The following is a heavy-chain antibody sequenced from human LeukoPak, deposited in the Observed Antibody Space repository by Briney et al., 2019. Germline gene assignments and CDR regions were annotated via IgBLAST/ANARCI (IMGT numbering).Heavy chain of an antibody. CDR2: ISTSASTI. CDR1: GFTFSSYE. Sequence: PGGSLRLSCAASGFTFSSYEMNWVRQAPGKGLEWVSYISTSASTIYYADSVKGRFTSSRDNAKNSLYLQMSSLRAEDTAVYYCARRGTSRSSYYFDYWGQGTLVTVSS. CDR3: ARRGTSRSSYYFDY. J-gene: IGHJ4*02. V-gene: IGHV3-48*03.